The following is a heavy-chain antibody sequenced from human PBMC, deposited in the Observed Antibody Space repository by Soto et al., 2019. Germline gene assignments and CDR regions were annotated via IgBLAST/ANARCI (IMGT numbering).Heavy chain of an antibody. D-gene: IGHD2-2*01. CDR3: ARGDASGY. Sequence: EVQLVESGGGFVQPGGSLRLSCVASGFTFSSYEMNWVRQATGKGLQWVSYIDISGSAIYYADSVKGRFTISRDNAKNSLYLQMNSLRAEDTALYYCARGDASGYWGQGTLVTVSS. CDR1: GFTFSSYE. CDR2: IDISGSAI. V-gene: IGHV3-48*03. J-gene: IGHJ4*02.